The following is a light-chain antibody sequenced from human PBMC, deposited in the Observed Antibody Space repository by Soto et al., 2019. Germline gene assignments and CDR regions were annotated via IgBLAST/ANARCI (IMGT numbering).Light chain of an antibody. J-gene: IGKJ4*02. CDR3: QQRSNSPG. V-gene: IGKV3-11*01. Sequence: EIVLTQSPATLSLSPGERATLSCRASQSVSSYLAWYQQKPGQAPRLLIYDASNMATGIPARFSGSGSGTDFTLTISSLEPEDFAFYYYQQRSNSPGFGAGTKVEIK. CDR1: QSVSSY. CDR2: DAS.